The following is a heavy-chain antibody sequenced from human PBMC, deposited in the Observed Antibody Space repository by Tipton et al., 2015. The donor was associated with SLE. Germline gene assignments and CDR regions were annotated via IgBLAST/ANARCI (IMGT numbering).Heavy chain of an antibody. Sequence: RSLRLSCAASGFTFDDYAMHWVRQAPGKGLEWVSGISWNSGSIGYADSVKGRFTISRDNAKNSLYLQMNSLRAEDTALYYCAKDITLAGSSSTVDYWGQGTLVTVSS. CDR3: AKDITLAGSSSTVDY. CDR1: GFTFDDYA. CDR2: ISWNSGSI. D-gene: IGHD6-13*01. V-gene: IGHV3-9*01. J-gene: IGHJ4*02.